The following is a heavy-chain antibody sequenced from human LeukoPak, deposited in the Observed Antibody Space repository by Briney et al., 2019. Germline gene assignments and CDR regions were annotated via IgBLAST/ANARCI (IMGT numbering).Heavy chain of an antibody. V-gene: IGHV3-53*01. Sequence: PGGSLRLSCAASGFSVSSNYMTWVRQAPGKGLEWVSVIYIRGSTYYADSVKGRFTMSRDNSKNTLYLQMDSLRAEDTAVYYCAGYNSWGQGTLVTVSS. CDR2: IYIRGST. J-gene: IGHJ4*02. CDR1: GFSVSSNY. D-gene: IGHD6-13*01. CDR3: AGYNS.